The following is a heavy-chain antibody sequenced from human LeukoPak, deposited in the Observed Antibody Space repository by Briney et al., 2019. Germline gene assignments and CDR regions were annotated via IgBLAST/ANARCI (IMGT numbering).Heavy chain of an antibody. Sequence: SETLSLTCVVSGGSINNNKWWSWVRQPPGKGLEWIGDVYYSGSINSNPSLKSRVTASIDTSKNQFSLKLSSVTAADTAVYYCARYCTGANCYSNRGAFGIWGRGTMVTVSS. CDR3: ARYCTGANCYSNRGAFGI. V-gene: IGHV4-4*02. J-gene: IGHJ3*02. CDR1: GGSINNNKW. CDR2: VYYSGSI. D-gene: IGHD2-15*01.